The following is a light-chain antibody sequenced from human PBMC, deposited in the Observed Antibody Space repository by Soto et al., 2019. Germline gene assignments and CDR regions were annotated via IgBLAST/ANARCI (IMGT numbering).Light chain of an antibody. V-gene: IGLV2-11*01. Sequence: QSALTQPRSVSGSPGQSVTISCTGTSSDVGGYNYLSWYQQHPGKAPKLMIYDVSKRPSGVPDRFSGSKSGNTASLTISGLQSEDEADYYCCSYAGSNVVFGGGTKLTVL. CDR1: SSDVGGYNY. CDR3: CSYAGSNVV. J-gene: IGLJ2*01. CDR2: DVS.